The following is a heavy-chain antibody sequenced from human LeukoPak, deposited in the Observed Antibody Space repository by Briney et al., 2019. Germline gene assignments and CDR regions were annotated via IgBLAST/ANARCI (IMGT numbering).Heavy chain of an antibody. V-gene: IGHV1-8*01. Sequence: ASVKVSCKASGYTFTSYDINWVRQATGQGLEWMGWMNPNSGNTGYAQKFQGRVTMTRNTSLSTAYMELSSLRSEDTAVYYCAIKRDYGDYLNWFDPWGQGTLVTVSS. CDR3: AIKRDYGDYLNWFDP. CDR2: MNPNSGNT. J-gene: IGHJ5*02. D-gene: IGHD4-17*01. CDR1: GYTFTSYD.